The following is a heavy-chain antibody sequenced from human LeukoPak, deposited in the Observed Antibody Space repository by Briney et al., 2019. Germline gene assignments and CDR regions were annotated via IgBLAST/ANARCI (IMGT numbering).Heavy chain of an antibody. CDR1: GGSFSFYY. CDR2: IYYSGST. V-gene: IGHV4-59*08. D-gene: IGHD1-20*01. Sequence: SETLSLTCIVSGGSFSFYYWNWIRQPPGKGLEWIGYIYYSGSTNYNPSLKSRVTMSVDTSKNQFSLKLNSVTAADTAAYYCARHSNWNGGVDWFDPWGQGTQVTVSS. CDR3: ARHSNWNGGVDWFDP. J-gene: IGHJ5*02.